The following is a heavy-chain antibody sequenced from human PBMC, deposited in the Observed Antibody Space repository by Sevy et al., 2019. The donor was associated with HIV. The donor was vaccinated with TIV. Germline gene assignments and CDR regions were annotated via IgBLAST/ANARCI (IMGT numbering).Heavy chain of an antibody. J-gene: IGHJ6*02. CDR1: GFTYGTHS. CDR3: ARDGRRGYDMDV. CDR2: ISGGSRTI. Sequence: GESLKISCAASGFTYGTHSMNWVRQAPGKGLEWVSYISGGSRTIYYADSVKARFTISRDNAKNSLSLQMNSLRVEDTAVYYCARDGRRGYDMDVWGQGTTVTVSS. D-gene: IGHD3-10*01. V-gene: IGHV3-48*01.